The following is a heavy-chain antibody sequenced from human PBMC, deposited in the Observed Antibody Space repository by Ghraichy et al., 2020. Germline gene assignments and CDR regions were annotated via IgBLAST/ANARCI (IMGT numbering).Heavy chain of an antibody. CDR2: LNIDGTTV. CDR3: VRSYKDGLRHFDY. D-gene: IGHD1-14*01. V-gene: IGHV3-74*01. CDR1: GFSFTDYW. Sequence: GESLNISCAASGFSFTDYWMHWVRQTPGRGLEWVSHLNIDGTTVNYADSVKGRFTISRDNAKNMMYLQMISLTVEDTAVYYCVRSYKDGLRHFDYWGQGTLVTVSS. J-gene: IGHJ4*02.